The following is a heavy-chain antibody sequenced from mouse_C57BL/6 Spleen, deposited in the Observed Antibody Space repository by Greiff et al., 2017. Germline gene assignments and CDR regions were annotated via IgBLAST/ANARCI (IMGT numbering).Heavy chain of an antibody. V-gene: IGHV1-62-2*01. CDR1: GYTFTEYT. J-gene: IGHJ3*01. CDR3: ARHERGYCGSSYFAY. D-gene: IGHD1-1*01. Sequence: VKLLESGAELVKPGASVKLSCKASGYTFTEYTIHWVKQRSGQGLEWIGWFYPGSGSTTYNEKFKDKATLTADKSSSTVYMELSRLTSEDSAVYCGARHERGYCGSSYFAYWGQGTLVTVSA. CDR2: FYPGSGST.